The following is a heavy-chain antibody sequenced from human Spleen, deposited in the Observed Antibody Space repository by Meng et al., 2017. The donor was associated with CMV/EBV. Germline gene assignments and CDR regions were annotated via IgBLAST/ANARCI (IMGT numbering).Heavy chain of an antibody. D-gene: IGHD3-9*01. CDR3: TWLDISDAFDI. CDR1: GLTFSHAW. CDR2: IKSTTDGGTT. V-gene: IGHV3-15*01. J-gene: IGHJ3*02. Sequence: GESLKISCAVSGLTFSHAWMSWVRQAPGKGLEWVGRIKSTTDGGTTDYAAPVKGRFTISRDDSKNTLYLQMNSQKTEDTAVYYCTWLDISDAFDIWGQGTMVTVSS.